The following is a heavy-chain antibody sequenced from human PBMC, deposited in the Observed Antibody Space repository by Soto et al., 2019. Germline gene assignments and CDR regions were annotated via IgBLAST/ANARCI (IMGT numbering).Heavy chain of an antibody. CDR3: ARSGVRYYYYGMDV. Sequence: SETLSLTCAVYGGSFSGYYWSWIRQPPGKGLEWIGEINHSGSTNYNPSLKSRVTISVDTSKNQFSLKLSPVTAADTAVYYCARSGVRYYYYGMDVWGQGTTVTVSS. D-gene: IGHD1-26*01. CDR2: INHSGST. J-gene: IGHJ6*02. CDR1: GGSFSGYY. V-gene: IGHV4-34*01.